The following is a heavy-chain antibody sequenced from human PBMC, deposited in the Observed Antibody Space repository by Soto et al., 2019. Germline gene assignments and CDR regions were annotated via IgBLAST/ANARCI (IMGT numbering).Heavy chain of an antibody. Sequence: GGSLRLSCAASGFTFSSYAMHWVRQAPGKGLEWVAVISYDGSNKYYADSVKGRFTIARENSKNMLYLQMNSLRAEDTAVYYCASELLWFGELFPDDYWGQGTLVTVSS. CDR1: GFTFSSYA. CDR3: ASELLWFGELFPDDY. D-gene: IGHD3-10*01. J-gene: IGHJ4*02. V-gene: IGHV3-30-3*01. CDR2: ISYDGSNK.